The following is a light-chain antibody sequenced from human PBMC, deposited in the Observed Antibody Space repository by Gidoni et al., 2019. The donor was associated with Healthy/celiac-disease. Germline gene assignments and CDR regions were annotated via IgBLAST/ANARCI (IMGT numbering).Light chain of an antibody. Sequence: IVMTQSPDSLAVSLGERATINCKSSQSVLYSSNHKNYLAWYQQKPGQPPKLLIYWASTREAGVPDRFSGSGSGTDFTLTISSLQAEDVAVYYCQQYYSTPLTFGGGTKVEIK. CDR3: QQYYSTPLT. V-gene: IGKV4-1*01. CDR1: QSVLYSSNHKNY. J-gene: IGKJ4*01. CDR2: WAS.